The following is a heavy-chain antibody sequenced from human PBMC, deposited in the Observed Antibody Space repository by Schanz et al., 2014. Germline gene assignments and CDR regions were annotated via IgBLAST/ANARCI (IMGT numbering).Heavy chain of an antibody. CDR2: VCYDGSKK. CDR1: GFTFNDYA. J-gene: IGHJ6*02. CDR3: VKDLQRELLRDDHYYGMDV. Sequence: QVHLVESGGGVVQPGGSLRLSCAASGFTFNDYAMHWVRQAPGKGLEWVAVVCYDGSKKYYADSVKGRFTTSRDNSKNTMYLQMNSLRAEDTAVYYCVKDLQRELLRDDHYYGMDVWGQGTTVTVSS. D-gene: IGHD1-26*01. V-gene: IGHV3-33*06.